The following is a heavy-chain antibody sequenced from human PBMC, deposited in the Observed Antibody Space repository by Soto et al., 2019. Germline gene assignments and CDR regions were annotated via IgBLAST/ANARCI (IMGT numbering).Heavy chain of an antibody. CDR3: ARGSRITMVRGAIIWSPMDWFDP. J-gene: IGHJ5*02. D-gene: IGHD3-10*01. CDR2: INHSGST. V-gene: IGHV4-34*01. Sequence: KPSETLSLTCAVYGGSFSGYYWSWIRQPPGKGLEWIGEINHSGSTNYNPSLKSRVTISVDTSKNQFSLKLSSVTAADTAVYYCARGSRITMVRGAIIWSPMDWFDPWGQGTLVTVSS. CDR1: GGSFSGYY.